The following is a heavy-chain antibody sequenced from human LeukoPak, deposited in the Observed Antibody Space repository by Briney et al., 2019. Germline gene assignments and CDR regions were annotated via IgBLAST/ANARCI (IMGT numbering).Heavy chain of an antibody. Sequence: SETLSLTCTVSGGSISSGDYYWSWIRQPPGKGLEWIGYIYYSGSTYYNPSLKSRVTISVDTSKNQFSLKLSSVTAADTALYYCVSLNKSYSSGWNGIEYWGEGTLVTVSS. V-gene: IGHV4-30-4*01. CDR2: IYYSGST. CDR3: VSLNKSYSSGWNGIEY. J-gene: IGHJ4*02. CDR1: GGSISSGDYY. D-gene: IGHD6-19*01.